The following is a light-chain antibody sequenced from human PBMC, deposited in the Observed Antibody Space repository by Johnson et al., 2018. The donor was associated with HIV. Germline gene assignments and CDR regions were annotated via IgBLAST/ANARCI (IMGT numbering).Light chain of an antibody. V-gene: IGLV1-51*02. CDR2: ENN. CDR1: SSNIGNNY. Sequence: VLTQPPSVSAAPGQKVTISCSGSSSNIGNNYVSWYQQLPGTAPKLLIYENNKRPSGIPDRFSCSKSGTSATLGITGLRTGDEADYYCGTWDSSLSAYVFGTGTKVTVL. CDR3: GTWDSSLSAYV. J-gene: IGLJ1*01.